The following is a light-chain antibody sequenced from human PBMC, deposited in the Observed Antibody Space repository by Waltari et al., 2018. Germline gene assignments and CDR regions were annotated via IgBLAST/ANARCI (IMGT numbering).Light chain of an antibody. CDR1: QSVSSRY. J-gene: IGKJ2*01. Sequence: ENVLTQSTGTRSLSPGDRATVPCRASQSVSSRYVAWYQQKPGQAPRLLIYAASSRATGIPDRFSGSGSGTNFTLTISRLEPEDFAVYYCQQYGNSPRTFGQGTNLEIK. V-gene: IGKV3-20*01. CDR3: QQYGNSPRT. CDR2: AAS.